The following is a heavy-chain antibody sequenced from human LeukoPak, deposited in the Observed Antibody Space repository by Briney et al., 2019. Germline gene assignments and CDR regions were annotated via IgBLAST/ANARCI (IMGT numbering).Heavy chain of an antibody. Sequence: GGSLRLSCAASGFTFSSYGMHWVRQAPGKGLEWVAVIWYDGSNKYYADSVKGRFTISRDNSKNTLYLQRNSLRAEDTAVYYCARDFPDGDSRDYWGQGTLVTVSS. V-gene: IGHV3-33*01. CDR1: GFTFSSYG. J-gene: IGHJ4*02. CDR2: IWYDGSNK. D-gene: IGHD4-17*01. CDR3: ARDFPDGDSRDY.